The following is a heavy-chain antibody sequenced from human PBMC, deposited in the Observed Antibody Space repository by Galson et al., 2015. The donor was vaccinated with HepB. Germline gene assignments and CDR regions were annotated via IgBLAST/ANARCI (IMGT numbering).Heavy chain of an antibody. D-gene: IGHD1-14*01. V-gene: IGHV3-30-3*01. Sequence: SLRLSCAASGFTFSSYAMHWVRQAPGKGLEWVAVISYDGSNKYYADSVKGRFTISRDNSKNTLYLQMNSLRAEDTAVYYCARGAEYYYYGMDVWGQGTTVTVSS. CDR3: ARGAEYYYYGMDV. CDR1: GFTFSSYA. CDR2: ISYDGSNK. J-gene: IGHJ6*02.